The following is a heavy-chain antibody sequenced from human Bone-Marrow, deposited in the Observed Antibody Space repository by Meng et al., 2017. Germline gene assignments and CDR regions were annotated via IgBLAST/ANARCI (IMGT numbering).Heavy chain of an antibody. V-gene: IGHV3-30-3*01. Sequence: QVQLVESGGGVVQPGRSLRLSCAASAFTFSSFAMHWVRQAPGKGLEWVAVISYDGSDKYYADSVKGRFTISRDNSKSTLYLQMNSLRPEDTAVYYCARDGLLGYFDYWGQGTLVTVSS. D-gene: IGHD3-16*01. J-gene: IGHJ4*02. CDR1: AFTFSSFA. CDR2: ISYDGSDK. CDR3: ARDGLLGYFDY.